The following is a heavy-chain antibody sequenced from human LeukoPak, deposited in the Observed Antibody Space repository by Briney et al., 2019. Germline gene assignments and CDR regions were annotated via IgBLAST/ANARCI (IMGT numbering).Heavy chain of an antibody. Sequence: GGSLRLSCAASGFTLSSYWMHWVRQAPGKGLVWVSRINSDGSSTSYADSVKGRFTISRDNTKNTLYLQMNSLRAEDTAMYYCARRGAATDAFDIWGQGTMVTVSS. V-gene: IGHV3-74*01. D-gene: IGHD1-26*01. CDR2: INSDGSST. J-gene: IGHJ3*02. CDR3: ARRGAATDAFDI. CDR1: GFTLSSYW.